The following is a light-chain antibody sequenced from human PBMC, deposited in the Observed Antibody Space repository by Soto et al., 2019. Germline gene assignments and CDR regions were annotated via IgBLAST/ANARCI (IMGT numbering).Light chain of an antibody. CDR1: QSGSSSY. CDR3: QQYGGSPYT. V-gene: IGKV3-20*01. CDR2: DAS. J-gene: IGKJ2*01. Sequence: DNVLTQSPGTLSLSPGARATLSCRASQSGSSSYLAWYQQKPAQSPRLLTYDASTRATGIPARFSGSGSGTVFTLTISRLEPEDFSLYYCQQYGGSPYTFGQGTKLEIK.